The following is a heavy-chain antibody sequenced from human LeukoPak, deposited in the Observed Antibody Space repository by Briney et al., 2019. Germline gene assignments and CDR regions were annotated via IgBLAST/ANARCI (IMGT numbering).Heavy chain of an antibody. CDR3: AKDIRGRAWDFFDY. J-gene: IGHJ4*02. CDR1: GFTFDDYA. D-gene: IGHD3-3*01. Sequence: PGGSLRLSCAASGFTFDDYAMHWVRQAPGKGLEWVSGISWNSGSIGYADSVKGRFTISRDNAKNSLYLQMNSLRAEDTALYYCAKDIRGRAWDFFDYWGQGTLVTVSS. V-gene: IGHV3-9*01. CDR2: ISWNSGSI.